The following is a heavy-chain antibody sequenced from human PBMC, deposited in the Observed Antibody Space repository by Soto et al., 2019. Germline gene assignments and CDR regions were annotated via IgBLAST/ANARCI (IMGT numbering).Heavy chain of an antibody. CDR3: VREHRGDSDY. D-gene: IGHD4-17*01. J-gene: IGHJ4*02. Sequence: EVQLVESGGGLVQPGGSLRLSCAASGFTFSAYPMNWVRHAPGKGLEYVSAISGNGGSTYYANSVKGRFTISRDNSKNTLSLQMGSQTPDDTALYYCVREHRGDSDYWGQGTLVTVAS. CDR1: GFTFSAYP. CDR2: ISGNGGST. V-gene: IGHV3-64*01.